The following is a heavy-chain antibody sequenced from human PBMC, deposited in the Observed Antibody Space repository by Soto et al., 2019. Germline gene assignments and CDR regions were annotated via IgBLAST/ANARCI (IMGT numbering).Heavy chain of an antibody. CDR2: IDPSDSYT. J-gene: IGHJ5*02. V-gene: IGHV5-10-1*01. Sequence: GAYLKISSKGSGYSFTSYWISWVRQMPGKGLEWMGRIDPSDSYTNYSPSFQGHVTVSADKSISTAYLQWSSLKASDTAMYYCARSEGSSTGWNESDPLRQGPLVSVS. CDR3: ARSEGSSTGWNESDP. CDR1: GYSFTSYW. D-gene: IGHD6-19*01.